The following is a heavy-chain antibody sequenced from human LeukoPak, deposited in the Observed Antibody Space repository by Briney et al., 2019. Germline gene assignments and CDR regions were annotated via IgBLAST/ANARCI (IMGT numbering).Heavy chain of an antibody. CDR1: GFTFSNHN. J-gene: IGHJ5*02. CDR2: ISPGSTTM. V-gene: IGHV3-48*01. D-gene: IGHD4-17*01. CDR3: AGYGDYAP. Sequence: GESLRLSCAASGFTFSNHNMSWVRQAPGKGLEWVSYISPGSTTMYYADSVKGRFTISRDNAKNLLYLQMNSLRAEDTAVYYCAGYGDYAPWGQGTLVTVSS.